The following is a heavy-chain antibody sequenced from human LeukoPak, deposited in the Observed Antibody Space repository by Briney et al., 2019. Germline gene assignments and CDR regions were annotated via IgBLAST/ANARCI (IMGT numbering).Heavy chain of an antibody. CDR3: ARDLGSSPSGWFDP. D-gene: IGHD6-13*01. CDR1: GATFSSYA. CDR2: IIPIFGTA. V-gene: IGHV1-69*13. Sequence: SVKVSCKASGATFSSYAISWVRQAPGQGLEWMGGIIPIFGTANYAQKFQGRVTITADESTSTAYMELSSLRSEDTAVYYCARDLGSSPSGWFDPWGQGTLVTVSS. J-gene: IGHJ5*02.